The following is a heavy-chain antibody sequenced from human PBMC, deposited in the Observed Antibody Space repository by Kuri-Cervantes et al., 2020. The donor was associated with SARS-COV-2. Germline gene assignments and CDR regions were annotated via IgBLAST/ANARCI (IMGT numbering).Heavy chain of an antibody. J-gene: IGHJ6*02. V-gene: IGHV3-21*01. D-gene: IGHD6-6*01. CDR1: GFTFSSYS. CDR3: ARGGLGGQLVDGMDV. Sequence: GGSLRLSCAASGFTFSSYSMNWVRQAPGKGLEWVSSISSSSSYIYYADSVKGRFTISRDNAKNSLYLQMNSLRAEDMAVYYCARGGLGGQLVDGMDVWGQGTTVTVSS. CDR2: ISSSSSYI.